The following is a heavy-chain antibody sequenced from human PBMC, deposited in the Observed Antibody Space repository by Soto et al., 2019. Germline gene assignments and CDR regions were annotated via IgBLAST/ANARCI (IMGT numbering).Heavy chain of an antibody. CDR2: MNPRSGGS. D-gene: IGHD4-4*01. Sequence: ASVKVSCKASGYTFTNYYMHWLRQAPGQGLEWMGWMNPRSGGSKYAQAFQDRVTMTRDASISTAYMEMTSLRHCDTAVYFCARSDDSTSYPLDLWGPGTLVTVS. CDR1: GYTFTNYY. CDR3: ARSDDSTSYPLDL. J-gene: IGHJ5*02. V-gene: IGHV1-2*02.